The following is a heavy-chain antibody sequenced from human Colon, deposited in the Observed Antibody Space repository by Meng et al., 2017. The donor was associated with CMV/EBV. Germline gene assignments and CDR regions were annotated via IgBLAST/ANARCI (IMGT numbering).Heavy chain of an antibody. J-gene: IGHJ4*02. V-gene: IGHV4-34*01. CDR3: ARMNLHLGELMFDF. Sequence: SETLSLTCAVYGGSFSGYYWSWIRQPPGKGLEWIGEINHSGSTNYNPSLKSRVTISVDTSKNQFSLKLSSVTAADTAVYYCARMNLHLGELMFDFWGQGTLVTVSS. CDR2: INHSGST. CDR1: GGSFSGYY. D-gene: IGHD5-24*01.